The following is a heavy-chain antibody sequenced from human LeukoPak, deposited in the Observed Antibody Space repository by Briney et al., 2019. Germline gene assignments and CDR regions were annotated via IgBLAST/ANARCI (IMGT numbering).Heavy chain of an antibody. D-gene: IGHD3-10*02. J-gene: IGHJ6*04. Sequence: PGGSLRLSCGAPGFTFDDYWMSWVRQAPGQGLEWVANINQDGSEKYYLDSAKGRFTISRDNARNSLYLQVNSLRAEDTTVYYCAELGITMIGGVWGKGTTVTISS. CDR3: AELGITMIGGV. CDR1: GFTFDDYW. V-gene: IGHV3-7*01. CDR2: INQDGSEK.